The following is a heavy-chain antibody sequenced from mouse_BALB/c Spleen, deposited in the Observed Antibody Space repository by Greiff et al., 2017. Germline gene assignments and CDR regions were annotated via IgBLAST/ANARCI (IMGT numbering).Heavy chain of an antibody. CDR1: GFNIKDTY. D-gene: IGHD1-1*01. Sequence: EVQLQQSGAELVKPGASVKLSCTASGFNIKDTYMHWVKQRPEQGLEWIGRIDPANGNTKYDPKFQGKATITADTSSNTAYLQLSSLTSEDTAVYYCARSLFITTVVFDYWGQGTTLTVSS. CDR2: IDPANGNT. CDR3: ARSLFITTVVFDY. J-gene: IGHJ2*01. V-gene: IGHV14-3*02.